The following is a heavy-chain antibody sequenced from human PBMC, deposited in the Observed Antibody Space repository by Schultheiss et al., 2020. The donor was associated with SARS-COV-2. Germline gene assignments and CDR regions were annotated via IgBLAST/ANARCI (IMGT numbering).Heavy chain of an antibody. CDR2: ISYDGSNK. V-gene: IGHV3-30*03. D-gene: IGHD2-2*01. CDR1: GFTFSSYW. CDR3: ASAMTVLSNGMDV. Sequence: GGSLRLSCAASGFTFSSYWMSWVRQAPGKGLEWVAVISYDGSNKYYADSVKGRFTISRDNSKNTLYLQMNSLRAEDTAVYYCASAMTVLSNGMDVWGQGTTVTVSS. J-gene: IGHJ6*02.